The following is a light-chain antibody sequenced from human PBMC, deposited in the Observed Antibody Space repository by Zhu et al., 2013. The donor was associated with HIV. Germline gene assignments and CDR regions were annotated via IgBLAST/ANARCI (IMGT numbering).Light chain of an antibody. CDR1: SSDVGAYNY. Sequence: QSALTQPASVSGSPGQSITISCTGTSSDVGAYNYVSWYQQHPGKAPNLMIYDVSNRPSGVSNRFPGSKSGNAASLTISGLQAEDEADYYCSSYTTSSTRVFGTGTKVTVL. CDR2: DVS. V-gene: IGLV2-14*01. J-gene: IGLJ1*01. CDR3: SSYTTSSTRV.